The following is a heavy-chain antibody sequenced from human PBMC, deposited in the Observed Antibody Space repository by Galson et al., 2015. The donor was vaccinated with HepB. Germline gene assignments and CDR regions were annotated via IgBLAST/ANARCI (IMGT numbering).Heavy chain of an antibody. D-gene: IGHD3-22*01. CDR2: IKSKTDGGTT. Sequence: AWMSWVRQAPGKGLEWVGRIKSKTDGGTTDYPAPVKGRFTISRDDSKDTLYLQINSLKTEDTAIYYCTTDNYYDTSGYNAFDIWGQGTMVTVSS. V-gene: IGHV3-15*01. CDR3: TTDNYYDTSGYNAFDI. CDR1: AW. J-gene: IGHJ3*02.